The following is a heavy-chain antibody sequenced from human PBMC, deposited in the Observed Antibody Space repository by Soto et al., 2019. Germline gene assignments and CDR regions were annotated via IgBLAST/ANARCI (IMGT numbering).Heavy chain of an antibody. CDR2: ISYDGSNE. CDR1: GFIFSTYG. J-gene: IGHJ4*02. Sequence: QVQLVQSGGGVVQPGRSLRLSCVSSGFIFSTYGMHWVRQVPGKGLEWVAHISYDGSNEYYADSVKGRFTVSRNNAKKKLDLQKNGLTTKDTSLSYCPKKYIVGATWGYFESWGQGALVTVS. CDR3: PKKYIVGATWGYFES. V-gene: IGHV3-30*18. D-gene: IGHD1-26*01.